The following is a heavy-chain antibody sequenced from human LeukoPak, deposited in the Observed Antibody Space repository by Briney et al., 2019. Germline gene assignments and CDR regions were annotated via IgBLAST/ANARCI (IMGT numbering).Heavy chain of an antibody. CDR1: GGSFSGYC. J-gene: IGHJ2*01. Sequence: SETLSLTCAVYGGSFSGYCWSWIRQPPGKGLEWIGEINHSGSTNYNPSLKSRVTISVDTSKNQFSLKLSSVTAADTAVYYCALRCSSTSCTSVWYFDLWGRGTLVTVSS. D-gene: IGHD2-2*01. CDR2: INHSGST. CDR3: ALRCSSTSCTSVWYFDL. V-gene: IGHV4-34*01.